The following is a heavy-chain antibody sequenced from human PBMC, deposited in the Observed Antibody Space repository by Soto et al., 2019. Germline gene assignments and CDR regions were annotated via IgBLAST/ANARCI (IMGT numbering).Heavy chain of an antibody. CDR1: GFTFSSYG. CDR2: IWYDGSNK. D-gene: IGHD3-3*01. Sequence: GGSLRLSCAASGFTFSSYGMHWVRQAPGKGLEWVAVIWYDGSNKYYADSVKGRFTISRDNSTSTAYMELRSLRSDDTAVYYCARDGPYDFWSGPDYWGQGTLVTVSS. V-gene: IGHV3-33*01. J-gene: IGHJ4*02. CDR3: ARDGPYDFWSGPDY.